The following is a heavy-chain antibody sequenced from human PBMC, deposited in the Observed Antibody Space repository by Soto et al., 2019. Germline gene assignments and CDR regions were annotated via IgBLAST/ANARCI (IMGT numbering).Heavy chain of an antibody. V-gene: IGHV3-30-3*01. CDR1: GFIFSNYA. CDR2: ISYDDSGK. CDR3: SREATSRAGYFDS. Sequence: QVQLVESGGGVVQPGRSLRLSCAASGFIFSNYAMHWVRQAPGKGLEWVAVISYDDSGKYYADSVKGRFTISRDNSKNTLYLQMNSLSAEDTAVYYCSREATSRAGYFDSWGQGTLVTVSS. J-gene: IGHJ4*03. D-gene: IGHD1-26*01.